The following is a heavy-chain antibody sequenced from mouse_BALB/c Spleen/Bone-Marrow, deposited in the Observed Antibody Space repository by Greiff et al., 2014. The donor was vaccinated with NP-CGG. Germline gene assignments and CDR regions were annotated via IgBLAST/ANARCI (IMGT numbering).Heavy chain of an antibody. D-gene: IGHD2-2*01. J-gene: IGHJ3*01. Sequence: VMLVESGTELMKPGASVKISCKATGYAFSTYWIQWIKQRPGHGLGWIGEISPGTGNTNNNEKFRGKATFTADASSNTAYMQLSSLTSEDSAVYFCAIIGYQAWFTYWGQGTLVTVSP. V-gene: IGHV1-9*01. CDR2: ISPGTGNT. CDR3: AIIGYQAWFTY. CDR1: GYAFSTYW.